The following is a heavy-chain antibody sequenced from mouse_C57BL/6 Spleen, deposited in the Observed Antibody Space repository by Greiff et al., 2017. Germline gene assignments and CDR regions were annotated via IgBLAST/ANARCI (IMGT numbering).Heavy chain of an antibody. D-gene: IGHD2-4*01. CDR3: AKRGDYYDYDGVYYAMDY. J-gene: IGHJ4*01. CDR2: IWGDGST. V-gene: IGHV2-3*01. CDR1: GFSLTSYG. Sequence: QVQLQQSGPGLAAPSQSLSITCTVSGFSLTSYGVSWVRQPPGKGLEWLGVIWGDGSTNYHSALISRLSISKDNSKSQVVLKLNSLQTDDTATYYCAKRGDYYDYDGVYYAMDYWGQGTSVTVSS.